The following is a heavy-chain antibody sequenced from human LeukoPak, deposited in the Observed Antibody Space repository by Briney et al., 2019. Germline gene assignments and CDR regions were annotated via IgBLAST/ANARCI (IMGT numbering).Heavy chain of an antibody. CDR2: ISSSSSYI. D-gene: IGHD6-13*01. CDR1: GFTFSYYS. V-gene: IGHV3-21*01. CDR3: ARDLKIAAAGRPPQYYYYGMDV. J-gene: IGHJ6*02. Sequence: GGSLRLSCAASGFTFSYYSMNWVRQAPGKGLEWVSSISSSSSYIYYADSVKGRFTISRDNAKNSLYLQMNSLRAEDTAVYYCARDLKIAAAGRPPQYYYYGMDVWGQGTTVTVSS.